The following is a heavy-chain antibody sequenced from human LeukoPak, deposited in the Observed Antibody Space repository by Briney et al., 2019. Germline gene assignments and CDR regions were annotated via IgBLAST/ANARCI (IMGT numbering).Heavy chain of an antibody. CDR1: GYTLTELS. V-gene: IGHV1-24*01. Sequence: ASVKVSCKVSGYTLTELSMHWVRQAPGKGLEWMGGFDPEDGETIYAQKFQGRVTMTEDTSTDTAYVELSSLRSEDTAVYYCATARIQSPRYYYYYGMDVWGQGTTVTVSS. CDR3: ATARIQSPRYYYYYGMDV. J-gene: IGHJ6*02. CDR2: FDPEDGET. D-gene: IGHD5-18*01.